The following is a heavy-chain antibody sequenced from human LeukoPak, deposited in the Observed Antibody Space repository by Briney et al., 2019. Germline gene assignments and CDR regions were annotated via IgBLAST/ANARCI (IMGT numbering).Heavy chain of an antibody. D-gene: IGHD3-22*01. V-gene: IGHV4-61*02. CDR1: GNAISSGDNY. CDR2: IYPSGST. Sequence: SQTLSLTCTVSGNAISSGDNYWSWIRQPAGKGLEWIGRIYPSGSTSYNPSLKSRVTISGDTSKNQFSLRLSSVTAADTAVYYCARASYSYDINGWVPFDYWGQGTLVTVSS. CDR3: ARASYSYDINGWVPFDY. J-gene: IGHJ4*02.